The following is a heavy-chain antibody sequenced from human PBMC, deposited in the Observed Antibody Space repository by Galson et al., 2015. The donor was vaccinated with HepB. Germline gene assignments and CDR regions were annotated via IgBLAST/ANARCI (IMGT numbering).Heavy chain of an antibody. CDR2: IYPGDSDT. CDR1: GYSFTSYW. V-gene: IGHV5-51*01. CDR3: ASRWGFNRNAFDI. Sequence: QSGAEVKKPGGSLKISCKGSGYSFTSYWIGWVRQMPGKGLEWMGNIYPGDSDTRYSPSFQGQVTISAGKSISTAYLQWSSLKASDTAMYYCASRWGFNRNAFDIWGQGTMVTVSS. J-gene: IGHJ3*02. D-gene: IGHD3-16*01.